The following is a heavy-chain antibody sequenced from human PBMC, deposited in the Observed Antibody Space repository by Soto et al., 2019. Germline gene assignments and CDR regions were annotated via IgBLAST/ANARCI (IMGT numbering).Heavy chain of an antibody. D-gene: IGHD2-15*01. J-gene: IGHJ3*02. CDR3: ARQLGYCSGGSCYWGYDASDI. Sequence: SDTLSLTWTVSGGSISSCYWSWIRQPPGKGLEWIGYIYYSGSTNYNPSLKSRVTISVDTSKNQFSLKLSSVTAADTAVYYCARQLGYCSGGSCYWGYDASDIWGQGTMVTVSS. V-gene: IGHV4-59*08. CDR1: GGSISSCY. CDR2: IYYSGST.